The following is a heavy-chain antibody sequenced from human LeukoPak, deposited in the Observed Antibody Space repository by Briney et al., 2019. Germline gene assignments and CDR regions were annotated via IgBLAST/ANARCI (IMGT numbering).Heavy chain of an antibody. V-gene: IGHV1-2*02. CDR3: VKSAQYSSAWFTGCFDY. CDR2: INPNRVDT. J-gene: IGHJ4*02. Sequence: ASVTVSCTASGYTSRDYYLHWVRQAPRQGLEWMGWINPNRVDTHYAQMFQGRVTLTRDTSINTAHMELRRLSSDDTAVYYCVKSAQYSSAWFTGCFDYWGQGAQVTVSS. D-gene: IGHD4-11*01. CDR1: GYTSRDYY.